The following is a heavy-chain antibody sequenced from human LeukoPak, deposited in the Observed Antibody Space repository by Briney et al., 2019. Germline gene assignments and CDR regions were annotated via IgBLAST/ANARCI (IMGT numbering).Heavy chain of an antibody. CDR1: GGTFSSYA. Sequence: GASVKVSCKASGGTFSSYAISWVRQAPGQGLEWMGGIIPIFGTANYAQKFQGRVTITADKSTSTAYMELSSLRSEDTAVYYCAGRRDGYNYGYFDYWGQGTLVTVSS. D-gene: IGHD5-24*01. CDR3: AGRRDGYNYGYFDY. CDR2: IIPIFGTA. V-gene: IGHV1-69*06. J-gene: IGHJ4*02.